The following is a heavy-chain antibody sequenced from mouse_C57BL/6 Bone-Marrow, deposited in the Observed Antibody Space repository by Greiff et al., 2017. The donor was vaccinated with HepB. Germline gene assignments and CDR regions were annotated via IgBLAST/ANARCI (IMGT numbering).Heavy chain of an antibody. CDR3: ARWGQLRPPYAMDY. Sequence: VLLQHSDAELVKPGASVKISCKVSGYTFTDHTIHWMKQRPEQGLEWIGYLSPRDGSTKYNEKFKGKATVTAAKSSSTAYMPLNSLTSEDSAVYFCARWGQLRPPYAMDYWGQGTSVTVSS. CDR2: LSPRDGST. D-gene: IGHD3-2*02. CDR1: GYTFTDHT. J-gene: IGHJ4*01. V-gene: IGHV1-78*01.